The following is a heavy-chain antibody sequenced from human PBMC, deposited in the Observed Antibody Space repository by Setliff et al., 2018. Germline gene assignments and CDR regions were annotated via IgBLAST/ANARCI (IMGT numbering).Heavy chain of an antibody. V-gene: IGHV4-59*11. D-gene: IGHD2-2*01. CDR3: ARVKIAILPAAIDY. CDR1: GGSISSHY. CDR2: IYYSGST. J-gene: IGHJ4*02. Sequence: PSETLSLTCTVSGGSISSHYWSWIRQPPGKGLEWIGYIYYSGSTNYNPSLKSRVTISVDTSKNQFSLKLSPVTAADTAVYYCARVKIAILPAAIDYWGQGTLVTVSS.